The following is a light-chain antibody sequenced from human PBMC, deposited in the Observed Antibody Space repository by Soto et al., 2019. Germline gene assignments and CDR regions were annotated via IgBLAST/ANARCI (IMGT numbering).Light chain of an antibody. V-gene: IGLV2-8*01. CDR3: CSYAGSYTYV. Sequence: QSVLTQPPSASGSPGQSVTISCTGTKNDIGVYDFVSWYQHHPGKAPRLIIYEVVQRPSGVPDRFFGSKSGNTASLTISGLQAEDEADYYCCSYAGSYTYVFGTGTKVTVL. CDR2: EVV. J-gene: IGLJ1*01. CDR1: KNDIGVYDF.